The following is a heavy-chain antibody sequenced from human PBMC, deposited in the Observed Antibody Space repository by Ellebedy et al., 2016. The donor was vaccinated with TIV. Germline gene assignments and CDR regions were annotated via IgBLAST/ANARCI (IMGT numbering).Heavy chain of an antibody. CDR2: VYYSGNT. J-gene: IGHJ5*02. CDR1: GASITSGGIF. V-gene: IGHV4-39*07. Sequence: MPSETLSLTCNVSGASITSGGIFWDWIRQPPGQGLEWIGCVYYSGNTFYNPSLRSRVTISIDASKNQFSLNLSSVTAAATAVYYCARVGSLSWFDPWGRGIPVTVSS. CDR3: ARVGSLSWFDP. D-gene: IGHD3-16*01.